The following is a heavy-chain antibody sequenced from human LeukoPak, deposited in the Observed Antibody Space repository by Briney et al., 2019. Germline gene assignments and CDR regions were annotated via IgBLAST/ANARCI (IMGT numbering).Heavy chain of an antibody. V-gene: IGHV1-2*02. J-gene: IGHJ4*02. Sequence: ASVKVSCKASGYTFTGYYTHWVRQAPGQGLEWMGWINPNSGGTNYAQKFQGRVTMTRDTSISTAYMELSRLRSDDTAVYYCARDSPTYDSSGYYYVRWGQGTLVTVSS. CDR3: ARDSPTYDSSGYYYVR. CDR2: INPNSGGT. D-gene: IGHD3-22*01. CDR1: GYTFTGYY.